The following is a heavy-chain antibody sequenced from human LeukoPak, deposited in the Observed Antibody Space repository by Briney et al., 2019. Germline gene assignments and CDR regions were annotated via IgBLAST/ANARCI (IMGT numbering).Heavy chain of an antibody. D-gene: IGHD5-24*01. V-gene: IGHV4-61*02. CDR3: AFERRRDGYNVFDY. CDR1: GGSISSGSYY. Sequence: SSQTLSLTCTVSGGSISSGSYYWIWIRQPAGKGLEWIGRIYTSGSTNYNPSLKSRVTISVDTSKNQFSLKLSSVTAADTAVYYCAFERRRDGYNVFDYWGQGTLVTVSS. CDR2: IYTSGST. J-gene: IGHJ4*02.